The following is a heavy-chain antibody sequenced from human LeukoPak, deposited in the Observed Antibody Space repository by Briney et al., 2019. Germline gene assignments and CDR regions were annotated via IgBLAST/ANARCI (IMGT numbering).Heavy chain of an antibody. V-gene: IGHV3-11*04. Sequence: GGSLRLSCAASGFTLSDYYMTWIRQAPGMGLEWISHISGSGSSVYYADSVKGRFTISRDNAKNSLFLQIHSLRVDDTAVYYCARARAPVTRISSFDIWGQGTMVTVSS. D-gene: IGHD4-17*01. CDR1: GFTLSDYY. CDR2: ISGSGSSV. J-gene: IGHJ3*02. CDR3: ARARAPVTRISSFDI.